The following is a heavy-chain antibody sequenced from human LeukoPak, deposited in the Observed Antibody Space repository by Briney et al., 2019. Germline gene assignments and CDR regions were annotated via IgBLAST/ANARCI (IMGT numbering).Heavy chain of an antibody. Sequence: GGSLRLSCAASGFTFSSYWMHWVRQAPGKGLVWVSRINSDGSNILYADSVKGRFTISRDNAKNTLYLQMNSLRAEDTAVYYCARALKYCSSTSCSHYFDYWGQGTLVTVSS. V-gene: IGHV3-74*01. D-gene: IGHD2-2*01. CDR2: INSDGSNI. J-gene: IGHJ4*02. CDR1: GFTFSSYW. CDR3: ARALKYCSSTSCSHYFDY.